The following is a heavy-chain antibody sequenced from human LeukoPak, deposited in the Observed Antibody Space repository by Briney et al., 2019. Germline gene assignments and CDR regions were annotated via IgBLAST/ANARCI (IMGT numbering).Heavy chain of an antibody. CDR1: GGSISSYY. D-gene: IGHD3-22*01. CDR3: ARDKTDYDSSGYAFDI. V-gene: IGHV4-59*01. CDR2: IYYSGST. J-gene: IGHJ3*02. Sequence: PSETLSLTCTVSGGSISSYYWSLIRQPPGKGLEWIGYIYYSGSTNYNPSLKSRVTISVDTSKNQFSLKLSSVTAADTAVYYCARDKTDYDSSGYAFDIWGQGTMVTVSS.